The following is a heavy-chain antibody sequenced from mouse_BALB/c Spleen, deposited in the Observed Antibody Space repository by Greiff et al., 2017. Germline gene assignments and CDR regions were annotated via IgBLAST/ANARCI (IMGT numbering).Heavy chain of an antibody. CDR1: GFTFSSYA. Sequence: VQLKESGGGLVKPGGSLKLSCAASGFTFSSYAMSWVRQSPEKRLEWVAEISSGGSYTYYPDTVTGRFTISRDNAKNTLYLEMSSLRSEDTAMYYCARDRGLRRGSFAYWGQGTLVTVAA. CDR3: ARDRGLRRGSFAY. J-gene: IGHJ3*01. D-gene: IGHD2-4*01. V-gene: IGHV5-9-4*01. CDR2: ISSGGSYT.